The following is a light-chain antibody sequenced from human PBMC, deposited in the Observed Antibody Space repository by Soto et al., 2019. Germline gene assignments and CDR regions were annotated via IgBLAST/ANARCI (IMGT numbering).Light chain of an antibody. J-gene: IGKJ1*01. CDR3: QQSYNMPRT. CDR2: AAS. Sequence: DIQMTQSPSSLSASVGDRVTIACRASQSISSYLNWYQQKPGKAPKVLIYAASSLQSGVPSRFSGSGSGTDFTLTITSLQPEDFATYYCQQSYNMPRTFGQGTKVDIK. V-gene: IGKV1-39*01. CDR1: QSISSY.